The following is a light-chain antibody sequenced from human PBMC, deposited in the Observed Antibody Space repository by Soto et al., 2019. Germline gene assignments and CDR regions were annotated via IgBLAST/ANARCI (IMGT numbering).Light chain of an antibody. CDR3: QRYDSAPQT. J-gene: IGKJ1*01. CDR1: QDITNQ. Sequence: DLQMTQSPSSLSASVGDRVTITCRASQDITNQLAWYQQEPGKVPKLLIYAASTLQSGVPSRFSGSGSGTDFTLTIGSLQPEDVATYYCQRYDSAPQTFGQGTKVEI. CDR2: AAS. V-gene: IGKV1-27*01.